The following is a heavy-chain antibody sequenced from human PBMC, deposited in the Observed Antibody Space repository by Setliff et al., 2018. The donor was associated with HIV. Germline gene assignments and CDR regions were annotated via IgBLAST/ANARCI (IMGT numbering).Heavy chain of an antibody. CDR1: GYTFNNFY. D-gene: IGHD1-26*01. CDR3: ARRDWELLGAFDI. CDR2: VNPSGGST. Sequence: ASVKVSCKASGYTFNNFYLHWVRLAPGQGLEWMGMVNPSGGSTVYAQKFQGRVTMTSDTSTNTVYMDLSSLRSDDTALYFCARRDWELLGAFDIWGQGTMVTVSS. V-gene: IGHV1-46*02. J-gene: IGHJ3*02.